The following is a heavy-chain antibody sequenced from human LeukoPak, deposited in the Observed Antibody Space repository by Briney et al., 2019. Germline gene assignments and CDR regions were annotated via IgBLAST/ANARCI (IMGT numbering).Heavy chain of an antibody. J-gene: IGHJ6*02. CDR1: GFTFSSYG. D-gene: IGHD5/OR15-5a*01. Sequence: GGSLRLSCAASGFTFSSYGMHWVRQAPGKGLEWVAVIWYDGSNKYYADSAKGRFTISRDNSKNTLYLQMNNLRAEDTAVYYCARDSTIPYYYYGMDVWGQGTTVTVSS. CDR3: ARDSTIPYYYYGMDV. V-gene: IGHV3-33*01. CDR2: IWYDGSNK.